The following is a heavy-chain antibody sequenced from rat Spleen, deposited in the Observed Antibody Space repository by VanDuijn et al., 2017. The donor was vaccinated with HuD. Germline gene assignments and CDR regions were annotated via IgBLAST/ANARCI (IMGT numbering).Heavy chain of an antibody. CDR2: ITYDGNST. D-gene: IGHD1-4*01. V-gene: IGHV5-29*01. CDR1: GFTFSNYG. Sequence: EVQLVESGGGLVQPGRSLKLSCAASGFTFSNYGMAWVCQTPTKGLEWVASITYDGNSTYYRDSVKGRFTISKDNAKSTLYLQMDSLRSEDTATYYCARHQLPGYNPFAYWGQGTLVTVSS. CDR3: ARHQLPGYNPFAY. J-gene: IGHJ3*01.